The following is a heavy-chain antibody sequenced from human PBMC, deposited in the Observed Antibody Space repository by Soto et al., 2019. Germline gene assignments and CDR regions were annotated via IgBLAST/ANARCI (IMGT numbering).Heavy chain of an antibody. V-gene: IGHV4-30-2*01. CDR1: GGSISSGGYS. CDR2: IYHSGST. Sequence: ASETRSLTCAVSGGSISSGGYSWSWIRQPPGKGLEWIGYIYHSGSTYYNPSLKGRVTMSVDTSQNQFSLRLISVTAADTAMYFCVRIRYELPSSLLWLVAWGEATAVTASS. CDR3: VRIRYELPSSLLWLVA. D-gene: IGHD1-26*01. J-gene: IGHJ5*02.